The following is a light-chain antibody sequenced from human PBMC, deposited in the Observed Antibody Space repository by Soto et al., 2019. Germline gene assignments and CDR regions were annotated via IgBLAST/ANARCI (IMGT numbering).Light chain of an antibody. CDR1: SSDVGGYNY. V-gene: IGLV2-8*01. Sequence: QSALTQPPSASGSPGQSVTISCTGTSSDVGGYNYVSWYQQHPGKAPKLMIYEVSKRPSGVPDRFSGSKSGNTASLTVSGLQAEDEADYYCSSYAGSNNPLIGGVTKVTVL. CDR2: EVS. J-gene: IGLJ2*01. CDR3: SSYAGSNNPL.